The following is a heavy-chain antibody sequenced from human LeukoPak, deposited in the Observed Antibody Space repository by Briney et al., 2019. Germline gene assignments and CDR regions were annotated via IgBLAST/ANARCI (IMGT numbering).Heavy chain of an antibody. J-gene: IGHJ4*02. CDR1: GFTFIDYS. CDR3: ARDHRYAFDN. CDR2: VGISSGNT. D-gene: IGHD5-12*01. V-gene: IGHV3-48*04. Sequence: GGSLRLSCAASGFTFIDYSMNWVRQAPGKGLEWISYVGISSGNTKYADSVKGRFTISGDSAKNSVFLQMDSLRVEDTAVYYCARDHRYAFDNWGQGTLVTVSS.